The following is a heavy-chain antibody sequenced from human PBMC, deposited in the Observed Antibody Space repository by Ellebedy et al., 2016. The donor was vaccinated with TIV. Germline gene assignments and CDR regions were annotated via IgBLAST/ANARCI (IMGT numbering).Heavy chain of an antibody. Sequence: GESLKISXKGSGYSFTSYWIGWVRQMPGKGLEWMGRIDPSDSYTNYSPSFQGHVTISADKSISIAYLQWSSLKASDTAMYYCARRGGNYYDSRKDAFDIWGQGTMVTVSS. CDR1: GYSFTSYW. V-gene: IGHV5-10-1*01. CDR3: ARRGGNYYDSRKDAFDI. J-gene: IGHJ3*02. D-gene: IGHD3-22*01. CDR2: IDPSDSYT.